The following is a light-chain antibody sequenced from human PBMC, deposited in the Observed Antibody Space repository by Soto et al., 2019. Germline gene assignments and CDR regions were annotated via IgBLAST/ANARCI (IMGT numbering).Light chain of an antibody. Sequence: EIVLTQSPGTLSLSPGERATLSCRASQSVSSSYLAWYQQKPGQAPRLLIYGASSRATGIPDRFSGSGSGTDFTLTSSRLEPEDFGVYYCQQYGSSPPAITFGQGTRLEIK. CDR1: QSVSSSY. V-gene: IGKV3-20*01. CDR3: QQYGSSPPAIT. CDR2: GAS. J-gene: IGKJ5*01.